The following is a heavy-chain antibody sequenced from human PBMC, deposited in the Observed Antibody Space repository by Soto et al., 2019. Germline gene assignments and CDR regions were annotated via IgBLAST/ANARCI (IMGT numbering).Heavy chain of an antibody. Sequence: SGGSLRLSCAASGFTFSSYSMNWVRQAPGKGLEWVSYISSSSSTIYYADSVKGRFTISRDNAKNSLYLQMNSLRAEDTAVYYCARYYYGFHAFAIWGQGTMVTVSS. CDR2: ISSSSSTI. V-gene: IGHV3-48*01. J-gene: IGHJ3*02. D-gene: IGHD3-10*01. CDR1: GFTFSSYS. CDR3: ARYYYGFHAFAI.